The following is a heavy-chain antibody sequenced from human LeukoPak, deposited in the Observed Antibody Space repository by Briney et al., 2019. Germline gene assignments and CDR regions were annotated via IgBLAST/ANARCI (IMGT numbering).Heavy chain of an antibody. D-gene: IGHD2-15*01. CDR1: GFTFSSYG. CDR3: ARSRAAAKKHYYCYYGMDV. J-gene: IGHJ6*02. CDR2: IWYDGSNK. Sequence: GRSLRLSCAASGFTFSSYGMHWVRQAPGKGLEWVAVIWYDGSNKYYADSVKGRFTISRDNSKNTLYLQMNSLRAEDTAVYYCARSRAAAKKHYYCYYGMDVWGQGTTVTVSS. V-gene: IGHV3-33*01.